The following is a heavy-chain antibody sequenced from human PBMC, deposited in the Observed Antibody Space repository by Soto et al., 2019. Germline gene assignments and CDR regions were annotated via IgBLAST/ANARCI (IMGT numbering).Heavy chain of an antibody. D-gene: IGHD5-12*01. CDR2: IYHGGST. J-gene: IGHJ4*02. CDR3: ARESRLGYRFFDN. V-gene: IGHV4-30-2*01. CDR1: GDSISIGGYS. Sequence: QLQLQESGSGLVKPSQTLSLTCDVSGDSISIGGYSWNWLRQPPGKGLQWIGYIYHGGSTYYNPSLKSRVIISVDRSKNHVSLNLTSVTAADTAVYSCARESRLGYRFFDNWGQGILVTVSS.